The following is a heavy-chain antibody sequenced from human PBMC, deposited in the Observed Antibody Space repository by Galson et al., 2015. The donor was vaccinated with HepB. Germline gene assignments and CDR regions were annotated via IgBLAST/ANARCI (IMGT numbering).Heavy chain of an antibody. J-gene: IGHJ4*02. CDR3: AKDPDFDFYSEKSTTFDY. D-gene: IGHD3-3*01. CDR1: GFSFDTYA. Sequence: SLRLSCAASGFSFDTYAMSWVRQAPGKGLEWVSSISGAGHNTYYADAVRSRFTISRDNSKNTVYLQMISLRDVDTAMYYCAKDPDFDFYSEKSTTFDYWGRGTLVTVSS. V-gene: IGHV3-23*01. CDR2: ISGAGHNT.